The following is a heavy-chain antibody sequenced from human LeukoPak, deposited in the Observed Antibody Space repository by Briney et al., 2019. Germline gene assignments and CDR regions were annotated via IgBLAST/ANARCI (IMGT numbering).Heavy chain of an antibody. V-gene: IGHV3-21*01. CDR2: ISSSSYI. Sequence: GGSLRLSCAASGFTFSSYSMNWVRQAPGKGLEWVSSISSSSYIYYADSVKGRFTISRDNAKNSLYLQMNSLRAEDTAVYYCARELLGYGDRDGYWGQGTLVTVSS. CDR3: ARELLGYGDRDGY. CDR1: GFTFSSYS. D-gene: IGHD4-17*01. J-gene: IGHJ4*02.